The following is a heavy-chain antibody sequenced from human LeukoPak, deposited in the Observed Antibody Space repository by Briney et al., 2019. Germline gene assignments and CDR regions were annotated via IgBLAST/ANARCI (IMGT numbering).Heavy chain of an antibody. CDR1: GYSFTSYW. D-gene: IGHD5-24*01. J-gene: IGHJ4*02. Sequence: GESLKISCKGSGYSFTSYWIVWVRQMPGKGLEWMGIIYPGDSDTKYSPSFQGQVTFSADKSISTAYLQWSSLKASDTAIYFCARQPSRDGYPDYWGQGTLVTVSS. V-gene: IGHV5-51*01. CDR2: IYPGDSDT. CDR3: ARQPSRDGYPDY.